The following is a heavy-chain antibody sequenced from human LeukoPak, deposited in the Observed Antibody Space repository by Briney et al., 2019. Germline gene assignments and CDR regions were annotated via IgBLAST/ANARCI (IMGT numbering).Heavy chain of an antibody. Sequence: GGSLRLSCAASGFTFSTYAMSWVRQAAGKGLEWVSLISGSGGGTYYADSVKGRFTISRDNAKNSLYLQMNSLRAEDTAVYYCARDQWVRPAPGLSYWGQGTLVTVSS. J-gene: IGHJ4*02. CDR3: ARDQWVRPAPGLSY. D-gene: IGHD1-26*01. V-gene: IGHV3-23*01. CDR2: ISGSGGGT. CDR1: GFTFSTYA.